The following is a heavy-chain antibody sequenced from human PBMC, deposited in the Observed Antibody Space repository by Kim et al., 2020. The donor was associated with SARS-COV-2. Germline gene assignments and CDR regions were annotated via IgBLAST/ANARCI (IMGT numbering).Heavy chain of an antibody. CDR3: AKAFYVSGTYYSFHNWFDP. CDR2: ISGSGGTT. D-gene: IGHD3-10*01. CDR1: GFTFTSYA. V-gene: IGHV3-23*01. Sequence: GGSLRLSCAASGFTFTSYAMSWVRQAPGKGLEWVSTISGSGGTTYYADSVKGRFTISRDNSRNTLYLQMDSLRAEDTAVYYCAKAFYVSGTYYSFHNWFDPWGQGTLVTVSS. J-gene: IGHJ5*02.